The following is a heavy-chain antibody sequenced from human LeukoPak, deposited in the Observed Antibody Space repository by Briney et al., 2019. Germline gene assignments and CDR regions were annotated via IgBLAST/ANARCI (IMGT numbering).Heavy chain of an antibody. CDR2: INPSGGST. Sequence: GASVKVSCKASGYTFTSYYMHWVRQAPGQRLEWMGIINPSGGSTSYAQKFQGRVTTTRDMSTSTVYMELSSLRSEDTAVYYCASMPIAYCSGGSCYSTWFDPWGQGTLVTVSS. D-gene: IGHD2-15*01. J-gene: IGHJ5*02. CDR1: GYTFTSYY. CDR3: ASMPIAYCSGGSCYSTWFDP. V-gene: IGHV1-46*01.